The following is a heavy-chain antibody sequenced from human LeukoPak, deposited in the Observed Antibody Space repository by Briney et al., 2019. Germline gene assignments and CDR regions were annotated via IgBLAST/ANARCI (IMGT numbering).Heavy chain of an antibody. J-gene: IGHJ6*02. CDR1: GGSFSGYY. CDR3: ARISPTYYYGMDV. CDR2: INHSGST. V-gene: IGHV4-34*01. Sequence: NPSETLSLTCAVYGGSFSGYYWSWIRLPPGKGLEWIGEINHSGSTNYNPSLKSRVTISVDTSKNQFSLKLSSVTAADTAVYYCARISPTYYYGMDVWGQGTTVTVSS.